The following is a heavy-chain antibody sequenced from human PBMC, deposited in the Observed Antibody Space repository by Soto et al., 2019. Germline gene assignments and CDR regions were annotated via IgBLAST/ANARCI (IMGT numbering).Heavy chain of an antibody. CDR2: IIPIFGTA. D-gene: IGHD3-10*01. V-gene: IGHV1-69*13. CDR3: ARRHHGSGSWYYYGMDV. J-gene: IGHJ6*02. CDR1: GGTFSSYA. Sequence: SVKVSCKASGGTFSSYAISWVRQAPGQGLEWMGGIIPIFGTANYAQKFQGRVTITADESTSTAYMELSSLRSEDTAVYYCARRHHGSGSWYYYGMDVWGQGTTVTVSS.